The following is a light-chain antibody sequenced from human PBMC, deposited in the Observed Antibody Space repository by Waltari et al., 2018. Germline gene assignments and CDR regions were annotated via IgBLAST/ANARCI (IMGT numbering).Light chain of an antibody. CDR1: SSNIGDYNL. J-gene: IGLJ3*02. V-gene: IGLV2-23*02. CDR3: CSYSTSGSWM. Sequence: QSALTQPASVSGSPGQSITIPCTGTSSNIGDYNLVSWFQHHPGKVPQPVMYYVTKRPSGISDRFSGSKSGNTASLTISTLQADDEADYYCCSYSTSGSWMFGGGTKVTVL. CDR2: YVT.